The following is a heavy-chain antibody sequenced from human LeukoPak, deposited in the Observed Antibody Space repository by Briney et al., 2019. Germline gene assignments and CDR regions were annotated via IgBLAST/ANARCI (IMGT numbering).Heavy chain of an antibody. CDR3: TTRVLTMPY. Sequence: GGSLRLSCATSGFTFSDYYMSWIRQAPGKGLEWVGRIKSKTDGGTTDYAAPVKGRFTISRDDSKNTLYLQMNSLKTEDTAVYYCTTRVLTMPYWGQGTLVTVSS. CDR2: IKSKTDGGTT. D-gene: IGHD2/OR15-2a*01. J-gene: IGHJ4*02. CDR1: GFTFSDYY. V-gene: IGHV3-15*01.